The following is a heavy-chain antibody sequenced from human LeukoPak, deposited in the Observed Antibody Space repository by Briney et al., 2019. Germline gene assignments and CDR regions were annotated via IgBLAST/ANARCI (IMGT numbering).Heavy chain of an antibody. V-gene: IGHV4-38-2*02. CDR3: ARDSRAYCGGDCYSSGWLDP. Sequence: PSETLSLTCTVSGYSISSGYYWGWIRQPPGKGLEWIGSIYHSGSTYYNASLKSRVTISVDTSKNQFSLKLSSVTAADTAVYYCARDSRAYCGGDCYSSGWLDPWGQGTLVTVSS. CDR1: GYSISSGYY. CDR2: IYHSGST. D-gene: IGHD2-21*01. J-gene: IGHJ5*02.